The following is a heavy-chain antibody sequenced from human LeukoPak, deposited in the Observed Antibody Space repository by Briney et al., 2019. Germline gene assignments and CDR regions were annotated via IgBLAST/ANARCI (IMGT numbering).Heavy chain of an antibody. CDR3: ATGGGSSGYPDY. J-gene: IGHJ4*02. D-gene: IGHD3-22*01. V-gene: IGHV1-2*02. CDR2: INPNTGGT. Sequence: ASVKVSCKASGYTFTGHYIHWVRQAPGQGLEWMGWINPNTGGTNHEQRFQGRVTVTRDTSINTVYMELNRLRSDDTAVYYCATGGGSSGYPDYWGQGSLIIVSS. CDR1: GYTFTGHY.